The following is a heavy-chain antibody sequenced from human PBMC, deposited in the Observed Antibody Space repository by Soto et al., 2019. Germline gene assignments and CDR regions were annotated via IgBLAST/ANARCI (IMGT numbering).Heavy chain of an antibody. CDR1: GFNFGDYY. D-gene: IGHD1-26*01. Sequence: QLVESGGGLVQPGGSLRLSCAASGFNFGDYYMSWVRQAPGKGLEWVSFVSSTGSYTKYSDSVGGRFTVSRDNGKNSLHLQLNSLRVEDTAVYYCARLRVGVNWYFDLWGRGTLVTVSS. CDR2: VSSTGSYT. J-gene: IGHJ2*01. CDR3: ARLRVGVNWYFDL. V-gene: IGHV3-11*06.